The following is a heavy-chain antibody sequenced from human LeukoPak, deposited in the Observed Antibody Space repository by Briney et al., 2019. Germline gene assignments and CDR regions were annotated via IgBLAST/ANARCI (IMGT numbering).Heavy chain of an antibody. CDR3: ATGRRELDAFDI. D-gene: IGHD1-26*01. CDR1: GGTFSSYT. Sequence: SVKVSCKASGGTFSSYTISWVRQARGQGLEWMGRIIPILGIANYAQKFQGRVTITADKSTSTAYMELSSLGSEDTAVYYCATGRRELDAFDIWGQGTMVTVSS. V-gene: IGHV1-69*02. CDR2: IIPILGIA. J-gene: IGHJ3*02.